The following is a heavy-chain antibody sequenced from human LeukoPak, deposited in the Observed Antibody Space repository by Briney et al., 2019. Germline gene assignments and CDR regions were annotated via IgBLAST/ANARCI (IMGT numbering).Heavy chain of an antibody. J-gene: IGHJ4*02. V-gene: IGHV4-34*01. Sequence: SETLSLTCAVYGGSFSGYYWSWIRQPPGKGLEWIGEINHSGSTNSNPSLKSRVTMSVDTSKNQFSLKLSSVTAADTAVYFCARLSAAAGSPFDCWGQGTLVTVSS. D-gene: IGHD6-13*01. CDR3: ARLSAAAGSPFDC. CDR2: INHSGST. CDR1: GGSFSGYY.